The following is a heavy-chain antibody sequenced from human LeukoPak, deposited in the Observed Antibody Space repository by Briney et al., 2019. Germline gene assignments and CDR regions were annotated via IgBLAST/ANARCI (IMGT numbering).Heavy chain of an antibody. CDR1: GGSFSGYY. CDR2: INHSGSA. J-gene: IGHJ4*02. V-gene: IGHV4-34*01. CDR3: ARRNEAAAGTSVSDY. Sequence: SETLSLTCAVYGGSFSGYYWSWIRQPPGKGLEWIGEINHSGSANYNPSLKSRVTISVDTSKNQFSLKLSSVTAADTAVYYCARRNEAAAGTSVSDYWGQGTLVTVSS. D-gene: IGHD6-13*01.